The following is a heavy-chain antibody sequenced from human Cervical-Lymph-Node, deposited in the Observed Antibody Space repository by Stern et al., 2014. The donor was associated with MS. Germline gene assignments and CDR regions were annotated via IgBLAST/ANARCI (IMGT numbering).Heavy chain of an antibody. D-gene: IGHD5-18*01. CDR1: GGSISSGSDY. CDR3: ASGYRIFDY. J-gene: IGHJ4*02. CDR2: IHPSGSA. V-gene: IGHV4-61*02. Sequence: QVQLQESGPGLVKTSQTLSLTCTVSGGSISSGSDYWSWIRQPVGKGLEWIGRIHPSGSAFYTPSLKSRVTISTDTSMNQFSLELNSATAADTAIYYCASGYRIFDYWGQGILVTVSS.